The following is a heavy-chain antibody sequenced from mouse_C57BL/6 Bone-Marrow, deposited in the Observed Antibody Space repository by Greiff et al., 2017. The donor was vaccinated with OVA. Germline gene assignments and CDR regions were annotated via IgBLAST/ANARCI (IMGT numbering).Heavy chain of an antibody. Sequence: QVQLQQSGAELARPGASVKLSCKASGYTFTSYGISWVKQRTGQGLEWIGEIYPRSGNTYYNEKFTGKATLTADKSSSTAYMELRSLTSEDSAVYFCAREGEIYYGSSHIVWGTGTTVTVSS. J-gene: IGHJ1*03. CDR2: IYPRSGNT. D-gene: IGHD1-1*01. CDR1: GYTFTSYG. CDR3: AREGEIYYGSSHIV. V-gene: IGHV1-81*01.